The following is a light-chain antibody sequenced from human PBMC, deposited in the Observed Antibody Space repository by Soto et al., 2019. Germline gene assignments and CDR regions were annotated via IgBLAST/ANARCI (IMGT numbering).Light chain of an antibody. V-gene: IGKV3D-15*01. CDR2: GAS. CDR3: QQHGQWPIT. Sequence: EIVMTQSPATLSVSPGARAPLSCRASQGISNSLAWYQQKPGQAPRLLIYGASTRATDIPDRFSGSGSGTEFTLTISSLQPEDFATYYCQQHGQWPITFGQGTRLEIK. J-gene: IGKJ5*01. CDR1: QGISNS.